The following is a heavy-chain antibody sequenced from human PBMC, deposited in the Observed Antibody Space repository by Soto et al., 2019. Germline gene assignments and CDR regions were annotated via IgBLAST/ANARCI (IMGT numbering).Heavy chain of an antibody. CDR1: GFTFSSYA. CDR3: ARGNRQARITMIVVVIDYFDC. CDR2: ISYDGSNK. D-gene: IGHD3-22*01. Sequence: GGSLRLSCAASGFTFSSYAMHWVRQAPGKGLEWVAVISYDGSNKYYADSVKGRFTISRDNSRNTLYLQMNSLRAEDTAVYYCARGNRQARITMIVVVIDYFDCWGQGTLVTVSS. J-gene: IGHJ4*02. V-gene: IGHV3-30-3*01.